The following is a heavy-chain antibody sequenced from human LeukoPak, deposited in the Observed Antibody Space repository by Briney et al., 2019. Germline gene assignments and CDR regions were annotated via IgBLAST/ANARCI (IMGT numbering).Heavy chain of an antibody. CDR2: ICPGDSDT. J-gene: IGHJ5*02. Sequence: GESLKISCKGSGYSFTSYWIGWARQMPGKGLEWMGIICPGDSDTIYSPSFQGQVTISADTSISTAYLQWSSLKASDTAMYYCARIPVGTTEWFDPWGQGTLVTVSS. CDR3: ARIPVGTTEWFDP. CDR1: GYSFTSYW. V-gene: IGHV5-51*01. D-gene: IGHD1-1*01.